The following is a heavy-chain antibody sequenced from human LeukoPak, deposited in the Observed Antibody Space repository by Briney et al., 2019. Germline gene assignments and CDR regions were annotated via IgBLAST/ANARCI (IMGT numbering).Heavy chain of an antibody. J-gene: IGHJ4*02. Sequence: PGGSLRLSCAASGFTFSSYSMSWVRQPAGKGLEWVANIKQDGSEKYYVDSVQGRFTISRDNAKNTLYLQMNSLRAEDTAVHYCARAQSGSFDYWGQGTLVTGSS. CDR3: ARAQSGSFDY. V-gene: IGHV3-7*02. D-gene: IGHD1-26*01. CDR2: IKQDGSEK. CDR1: GFTFSSYS.